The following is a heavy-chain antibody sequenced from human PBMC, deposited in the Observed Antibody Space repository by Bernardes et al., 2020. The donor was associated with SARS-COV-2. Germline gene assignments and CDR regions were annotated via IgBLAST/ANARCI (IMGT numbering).Heavy chain of an antibody. CDR3: ARHCGRPTCNDFDY. Sequence: SETLSLTCTDSGDSISSYYWSWIRQTPGKGLEWIANINDSGSSRYNPSLKSRAAISVDTSKNEFSLKVSSVTAADTAIYYCARHCGRPTCNDFDYWGQGTLVTVSS. J-gene: IGHJ4*02. V-gene: IGHV4-59*08. D-gene: IGHD2-21*01. CDR1: GDSISSYY. CDR2: INDSGSS.